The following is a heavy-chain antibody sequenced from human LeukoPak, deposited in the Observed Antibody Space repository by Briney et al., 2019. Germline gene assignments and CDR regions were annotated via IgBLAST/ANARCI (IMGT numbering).Heavy chain of an antibody. CDR1: GYSISSGYY. V-gene: IGHV4-38-2*02. CDR3: ARRGTGTTRGGPYYYMDV. CDR2: IYHSGST. J-gene: IGHJ6*03. D-gene: IGHD1-1*01. Sequence: SETLSLTCTVSGYSISSGYYWGWIRQPPGKGLEWIGSIYHSGSTYYNPSLKSRVTMSVDTSKNQFSLKLSSVTAADTAVYYCARRGTGTTRGGPYYYMDVWGKGTTVTVSS.